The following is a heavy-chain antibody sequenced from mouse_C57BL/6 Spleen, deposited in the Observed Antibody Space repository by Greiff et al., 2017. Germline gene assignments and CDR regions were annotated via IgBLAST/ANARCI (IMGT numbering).Heavy chain of an antibody. Sequence: VKLMESGAELVRPGASVKLSCKASGYTFTDYYINWVKQRPGQGLEWIARIYPGSGNTYYNEKFKGKATLTAEKSSSTAYMQLSSLTSEDSAVYFCARSWGYDGYYFDYWGQGTTLTVSS. CDR3: ARSWGYDGYYFDY. CDR1: GYTFTDYY. J-gene: IGHJ2*01. D-gene: IGHD2-3*01. V-gene: IGHV1-76*01. CDR2: IYPGSGNT.